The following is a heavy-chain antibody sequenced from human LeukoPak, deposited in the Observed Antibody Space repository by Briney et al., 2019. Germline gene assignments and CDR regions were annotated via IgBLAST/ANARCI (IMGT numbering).Heavy chain of an antibody. CDR1: GFTFSSYG. Sequence: PGRSLRLSCAASGFTFSSYGMHWVRQAPGKGLEWVAVISYDGSNKYYADPVKGRFTISRDNSKNTLYLQMNSLRAEDTAVYYCAKGVASIAARPFSWFDPWGQGTLVTVSS. D-gene: IGHD6-6*01. V-gene: IGHV3-30*18. J-gene: IGHJ5*02. CDR3: AKGVASIAARPFSWFDP. CDR2: ISYDGSNK.